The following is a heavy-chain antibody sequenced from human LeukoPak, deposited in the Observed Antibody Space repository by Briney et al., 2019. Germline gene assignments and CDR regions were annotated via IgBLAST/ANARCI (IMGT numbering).Heavy chain of an antibody. D-gene: IGHD2-21*02. CDR3: ARRVAVTARYYFDY. V-gene: IGHV4-59*08. CDR2: IYYSGST. CDR1: GGSISSYY. J-gene: IGHJ4*02. Sequence: SETLSLTCTVSGGSISSYYWSWIRQPPGKGLGWIGYIYYSGSTNYNPSLKSRVTISVDTSKNQFPLKLSSVTAADTAVYYCARRVAVTARYYFDYWGQGTLVTVSS.